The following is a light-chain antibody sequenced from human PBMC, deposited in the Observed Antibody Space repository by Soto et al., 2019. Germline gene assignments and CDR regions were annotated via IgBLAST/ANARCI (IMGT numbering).Light chain of an antibody. CDR1: QSVSSN. Sequence: EIVMTQSPATLSVSPGERATLSCRASQSVSSNLAWYQQKPGQAPRLLIYGASTRATGIPARFSGSGFGTEFTLTISSLQSEDIAIYYCQQYNNWLRYTFGQGTKLEIK. CDR3: QQYNNWLRYT. CDR2: GAS. V-gene: IGKV3D-15*01. J-gene: IGKJ2*01.